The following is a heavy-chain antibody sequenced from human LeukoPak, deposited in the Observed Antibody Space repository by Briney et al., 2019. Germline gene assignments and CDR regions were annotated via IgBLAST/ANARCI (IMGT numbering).Heavy chain of an antibody. CDR3: ARVPRAVAGTGGYYFDY. Sequence: SETLSLTCAVYGGSFSGYYWSWIRQPPGKGLECIGEMNHSGSTNYNPSLKSRVTISVDTSKNQFSLKLSSVTAADTAVYYCARVPRAVAGTGGYYFDYWGQGTLVTVSS. D-gene: IGHD6-19*01. CDR2: MNHSGST. CDR1: GGSFSGYY. V-gene: IGHV4-34*01. J-gene: IGHJ4*02.